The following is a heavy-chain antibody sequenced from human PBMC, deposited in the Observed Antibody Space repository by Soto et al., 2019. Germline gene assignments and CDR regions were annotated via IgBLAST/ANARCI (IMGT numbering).Heavy chain of an antibody. Sequence: QVTVKESGPVLVKPTEPLTLTCTVSGFSLSNAGLGVSWIRQPPGKALEWLAHIFSNDEKSYSTSLKSRLTISKATSKSQVVLTMTNMDPVDTATYYCASTYSTSWYWFDPWGQGTLVTVSS. CDR3: ASTYSTSWYWFDP. CDR1: GFSLSNAGLG. CDR2: IFSNDEK. J-gene: IGHJ5*02. D-gene: IGHD6-13*01. V-gene: IGHV2-26*04.